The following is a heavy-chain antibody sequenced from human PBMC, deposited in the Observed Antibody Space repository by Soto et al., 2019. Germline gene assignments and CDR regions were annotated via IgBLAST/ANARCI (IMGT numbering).Heavy chain of an antibody. CDR2: IRSKAYGGTT. V-gene: IGHV3-49*03. CDR1: GFTFGDYA. Sequence: GGSLRLSCTASGFTFGDYAMSWFRQAPGKGLEWVGFIRSKAYGGTTEYAASVKGRFTISRDDSKSIAYLQMNSLKTEDTAVYYCSRQGNPLVGWFDPWGQGTLVTVSS. J-gene: IGHJ5*02. CDR3: SRQGNPLVGWFDP.